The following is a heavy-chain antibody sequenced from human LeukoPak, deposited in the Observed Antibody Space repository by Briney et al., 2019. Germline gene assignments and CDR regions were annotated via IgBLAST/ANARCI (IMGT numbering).Heavy chain of an antibody. D-gene: IGHD3-3*01. V-gene: IGHV3-23*01. J-gene: IGHJ6*03. CDR2: ISGSGGST. CDR3: AKTVGWSGYLDIYYYYMDV. Sequence: GGSLRLSCAASGFTFSSYAMSWVRQAPGKGLEWVSAISGSGGSTYYADSVKGRFTISRDNSKNTLYLQMNSLRAEDTAVYYCAKTVGWSGYLDIYYYYMDVWGKGTTVTVSS. CDR1: GFTFSSYA.